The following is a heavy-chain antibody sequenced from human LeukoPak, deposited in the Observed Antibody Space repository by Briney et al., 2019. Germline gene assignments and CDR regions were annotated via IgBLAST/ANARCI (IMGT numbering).Heavy chain of an antibody. CDR3: ARRMRSPAYRGGDCYSVIDY. J-gene: IGHJ4*02. D-gene: IGHD2-21*02. CDR2: IYPGDSDT. V-gene: IGHV5-51*01. Sequence: GESLKISCKGSGYSFTSYWIGWVRQMPGKGLEWMGIIYPGDSDTRYSPSFQGQVTISADKSISTAYLQWSSLKASDTAMYYCARRMRSPAYRGGDCYSVIDYWGQGTLVTVSS. CDR1: GYSFTSYW.